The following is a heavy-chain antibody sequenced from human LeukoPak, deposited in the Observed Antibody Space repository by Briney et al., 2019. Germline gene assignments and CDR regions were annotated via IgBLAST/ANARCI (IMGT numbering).Heavy chain of an antibody. J-gene: IGHJ3*02. CDR2: IYTSGST. V-gene: IGHV4-4*07. CDR1: GGSISNY. CDR3: ARDVTGDAFDI. Sequence: SETLSLTCTVSGGSISNYWSWIRQPAGKGLEWIGRIYTSGSTNYNPSLKSRVTMSVDTPKNQFSLKLSSVTAADTAVYYCARDVTGDAFDIWGQGTMVTVSS. D-gene: IGHD7-27*01.